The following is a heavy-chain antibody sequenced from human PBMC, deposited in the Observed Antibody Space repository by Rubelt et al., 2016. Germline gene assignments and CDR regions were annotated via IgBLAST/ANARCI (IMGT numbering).Heavy chain of an antibody. CDR2: GSGGRT. J-gene: IGHJ6*02. V-gene: IGHV3-23*01. D-gene: IGHD2-2*01. Sequence: GSGGRTYYADPVKGRFTISRDNSKNTLYLQMNSLRAEDTAVYYCAREMSGYCSSTSCYGDYYYGMDVWGQGTTVTVSS. CDR3: AREMSGYCSSTSCYGDYYYGMDV.